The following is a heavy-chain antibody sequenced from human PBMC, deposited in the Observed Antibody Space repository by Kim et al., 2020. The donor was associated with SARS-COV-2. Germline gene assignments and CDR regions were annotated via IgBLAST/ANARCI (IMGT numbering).Heavy chain of an antibody. CDR3: AKIFTIFEPRWAFALLDY. D-gene: IGHD3-3*01. Sequence: GGSLRLSCAASGFTFSSYGMHWVRQAPGKGLEWVAVISYDGSNKYYADSVKGRFTISRDNSKNTLYLQMNSLRAEDTAVYYCAKIFTIFEPRWAFALLDYWGQGTLVTVSS. CDR2: ISYDGSNK. CDR1: GFTFSSYG. J-gene: IGHJ4*02. V-gene: IGHV3-30*18.